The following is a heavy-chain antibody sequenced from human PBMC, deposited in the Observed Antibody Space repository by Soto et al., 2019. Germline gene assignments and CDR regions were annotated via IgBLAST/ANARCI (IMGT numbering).Heavy chain of an antibody. Sequence: SETLSLTCTVSGGSISSSNYYWAWIRQPPGKGLDWIGNIYYTEGTYYNPSLKSRVTISVDTSKNQFSLKLFSVTAADTAVYYCVSAAKWELLFDYWGQGTLVTVSS. V-gene: IGHV4-39*01. J-gene: IGHJ4*02. CDR1: GGSISSSNYY. D-gene: IGHD1-26*01. CDR3: VSAAKWELLFDY. CDR2: IYYTEGT.